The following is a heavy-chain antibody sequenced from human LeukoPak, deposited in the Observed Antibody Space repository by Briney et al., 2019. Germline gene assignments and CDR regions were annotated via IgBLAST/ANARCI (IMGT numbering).Heavy chain of an antibody. J-gene: IGHJ3*02. CDR1: EGTFSSYA. Sequence: GASVKVSCKASEGTFSSYAISWVRQAPGQGLEWMGRIIPIFGTANYAQKFQGRVTITTDESTSTAYMELSSLRSEDTAVYYCTRMEWPLPYDAFDIWGQGTMVTVSS. D-gene: IGHD3-3*01. V-gene: IGHV1-69*05. CDR2: IIPIFGTA. CDR3: TRMEWPLPYDAFDI.